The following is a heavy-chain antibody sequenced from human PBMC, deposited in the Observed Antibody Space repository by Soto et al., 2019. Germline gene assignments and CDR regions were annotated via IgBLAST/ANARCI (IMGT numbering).Heavy chain of an antibody. J-gene: IGHJ4*02. CDR3: TVVGASTDGFHY. Sequence: EVQLVESGGGLVQPGGSLIVSCAGSGFNFGVSAIHWVRQASGNGLEWVGRIRSKPQNYAAAYAASVEGRFTISRDDSKHTSYLQMNNVKPDDAAVYFCTVVGASTDGFHYWGQGNLVTVSS. D-gene: IGHD1-26*01. CDR1: GFNFGVSA. V-gene: IGHV3-73*02. CDR2: IRSKPQNYAA.